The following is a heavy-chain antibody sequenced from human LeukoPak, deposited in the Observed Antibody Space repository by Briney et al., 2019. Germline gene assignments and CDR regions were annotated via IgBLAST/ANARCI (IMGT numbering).Heavy chain of an antibody. V-gene: IGHV1-8*01. CDR1: GYTFTSYD. D-gene: IGHD3-22*01. CDR3: ARLDSSGLRVINDAFDI. Sequence: GASVKVSCKASGYTFTSYDINWVRQATGQGLEWMGWMNPNSGNTGYAQKFQGRVTMTRNTSISTAYMELSSLRSEDTAVYYCARLDSSGLRVINDAFDIWGQGTMVTVSS. J-gene: IGHJ3*02. CDR2: MNPNSGNT.